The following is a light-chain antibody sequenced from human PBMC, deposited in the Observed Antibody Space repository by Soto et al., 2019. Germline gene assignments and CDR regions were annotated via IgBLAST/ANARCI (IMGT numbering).Light chain of an antibody. V-gene: IGLV2-14*01. CDR2: QVN. CDR1: NSDVGGYDY. CDR3: SSLTSSNTWV. J-gene: IGLJ3*02. Sequence: QSALTQPASVSRSPGQSITISCTGTNSDVGGYDYVSWYQHYPGKAPKLLIYQVNNRPSGVSSRFSGSKSGNTASLTFSGHQAEDEADYYCSSLTSSNTWVFGGGTKLTVL.